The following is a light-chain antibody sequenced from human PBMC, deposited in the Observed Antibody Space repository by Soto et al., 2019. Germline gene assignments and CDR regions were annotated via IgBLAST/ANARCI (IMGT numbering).Light chain of an antibody. Sequence: QSVRTQPASVSGSPGQSITISCTGANSDIGNYDFVSWYRQHPGEAPKVLIFDVSNRPSGISNRFSGSKSGNTASLTIYGLQAEDEADYFCSSYTSTSSFYVFGTGTKVTVL. CDR3: SSYTSTSSFYV. V-gene: IGLV2-14*03. CDR1: NSDIGNYDF. J-gene: IGLJ1*01. CDR2: DVS.